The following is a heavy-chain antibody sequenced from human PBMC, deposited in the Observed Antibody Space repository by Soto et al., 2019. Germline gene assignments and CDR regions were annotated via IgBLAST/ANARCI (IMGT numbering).Heavy chain of an antibody. CDR3: ARVRDSAYYYDSSGEQAFDI. D-gene: IGHD3-22*01. Sequence: GGSLRLSCAASGFTFSSYWMHWVRQAPGKGLVWVSRINSDGSSISYADSVKGRFTISRDNAKNTLYLQMNSLRAEDTAVYYCARVRDSAYYYDSSGEQAFDIWGQGTMVTVSS. CDR1: GFTFSSYW. V-gene: IGHV3-74*01. J-gene: IGHJ3*02. CDR2: INSDGSSI.